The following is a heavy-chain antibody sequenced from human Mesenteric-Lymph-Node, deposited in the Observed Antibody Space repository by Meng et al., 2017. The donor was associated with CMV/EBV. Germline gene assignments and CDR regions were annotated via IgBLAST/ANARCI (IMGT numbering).Heavy chain of an antibody. D-gene: IGHD1-26*01. CDR2: ISSTSTSI. Sequence: ETLSLTCAASGFTFSTYSMNWVRQAPGKGLEWVSYISSTSTSIHYADSVKGRFTISRDNAKNSLYLQMNSLRVEDTAVYYCARVGPSGSYYSDYWGQGTLVTVSS. CDR3: ARVGPSGSYYSDY. V-gene: IGHV3-48*04. CDR1: GFTFSTYS. J-gene: IGHJ4*02.